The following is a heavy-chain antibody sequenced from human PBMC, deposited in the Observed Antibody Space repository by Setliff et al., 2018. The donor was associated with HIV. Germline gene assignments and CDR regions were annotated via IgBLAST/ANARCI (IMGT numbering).Heavy chain of an antibody. Sequence: SETLSLTCTVSGGSISSYYWSWIRQPPGKGLEWIGDIYDSGRTNYNPSLKSRVSISVDTSENQFSLKLTSVTAADTAVYYCARDRSVPGTYRYLDYWGQGTLVTVSS. CDR2: IYDSGRT. D-gene: IGHD2-2*01. V-gene: IGHV4-59*01. CDR1: GGSISSYY. J-gene: IGHJ4*02. CDR3: ARDRSVPGTYRYLDY.